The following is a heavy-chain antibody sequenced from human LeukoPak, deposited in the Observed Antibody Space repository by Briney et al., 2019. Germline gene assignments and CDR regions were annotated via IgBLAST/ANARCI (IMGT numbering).Heavy chain of an antibody. V-gene: IGHV4-4*09. D-gene: IGHD2-2*01. Sequence: SETLSLTCTVSGASISSYYWSWIRQPPGKGLEWIGYIYTCETTNFNPALRSRVTISIDTSKNQVSLRLSSVTAADTALYYCARHRSPSSLSFFDIWGQGMLVIVSS. CDR3: ARHRSPSSLSFFDI. CDR1: GASISSYY. CDR2: IYTCETT. J-gene: IGHJ4*02.